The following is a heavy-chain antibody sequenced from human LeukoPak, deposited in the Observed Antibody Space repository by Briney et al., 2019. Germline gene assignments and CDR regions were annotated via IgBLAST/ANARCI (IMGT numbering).Heavy chain of an antibody. CDR2: IIPIFGTA. D-gene: IGHD3-16*02. Sequence: SVKVSCKASGGTFSSYAISWVRQAPGQGLEWMGGIIPIFGTANYAQKFQGRVTITADESTSTAYMELSSLRSEDTAVYYCASLNYDYVWGSYPHPPFDYWGQGTLVTVSS. CDR1: GGTFSSYA. CDR3: ASLNYDYVWGSYPHPPFDY. V-gene: IGHV1-69*01. J-gene: IGHJ4*02.